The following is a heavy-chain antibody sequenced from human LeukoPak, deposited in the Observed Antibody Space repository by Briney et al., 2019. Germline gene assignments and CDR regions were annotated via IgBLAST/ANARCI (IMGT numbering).Heavy chain of an antibody. J-gene: IGHJ6*03. CDR3: AGPYCSSTSCSTHYYYYYMDV. D-gene: IGHD2-2*01. CDR1: GGTFSSYA. CDR2: IIPIFGKA. Sequence: SVNLSCKVSGGTFSSYAISWVRHPPGHVLEWVGGIIPIFGKANYAKKFQGRVTITADESTHTACMEVSSLRSEDTGVYYCAGPYCSSTSCSTHYYYYYMDVWGKGTTVTVSS. V-gene: IGHV1-69*01.